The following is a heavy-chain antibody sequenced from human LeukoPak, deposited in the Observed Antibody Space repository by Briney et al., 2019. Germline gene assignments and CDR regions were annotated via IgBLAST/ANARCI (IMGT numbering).Heavy chain of an antibody. V-gene: IGHV1-18*01. J-gene: IGHJ4*02. Sequence: GASVKVSCKASGYTFATYGISWVRQAPGQGLEWMGWISAYNGNTNYAQKLQGRVTMTTDTSTSTAYMELRSLRSDDTAVYYCARDGPSYHDPNGYYGIDYWGQGTLVTVSS. D-gene: IGHD3-22*01. CDR1: GYTFATYG. CDR2: ISAYNGNT. CDR3: ARDGPSYHDPNGYYGIDY.